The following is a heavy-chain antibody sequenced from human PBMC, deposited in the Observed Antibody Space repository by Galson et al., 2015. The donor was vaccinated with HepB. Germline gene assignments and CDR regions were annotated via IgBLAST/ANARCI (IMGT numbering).Heavy chain of an antibody. D-gene: IGHD3-22*01. CDR3: TTDWYYYDSSGYFKFDY. CDR1: GFTFSNAW. CDR2: IKSKTDGGTT. J-gene: IGHJ4*02. V-gene: IGHV3-15*01. Sequence: SLRLSCAASGFTFSNAWMSWVRQAPGKGLEWVGRIKSKTDGGTTDYAAPVKGRFTISRDDSKNTLYLQMNSLKTEDTAVYYCTTDWYYYDSSGYFKFDYWGQGALVTASS.